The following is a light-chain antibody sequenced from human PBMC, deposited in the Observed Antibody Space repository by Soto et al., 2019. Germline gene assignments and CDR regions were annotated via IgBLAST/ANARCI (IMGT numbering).Light chain of an antibody. CDR3: QQYDNSPIT. CDR1: QSVDSNY. CDR2: GAS. Sequence: EIVLTQSPGTLSLSPGERATLSCRASQSVDSNYLAWYQQKPGQAPRLLIYGASSRATGIPDRFSGTGSETDFTLTISKLEPEDFAVYYCQQYDNSPITFGQGTKVDIK. V-gene: IGKV3-20*01. J-gene: IGKJ1*01.